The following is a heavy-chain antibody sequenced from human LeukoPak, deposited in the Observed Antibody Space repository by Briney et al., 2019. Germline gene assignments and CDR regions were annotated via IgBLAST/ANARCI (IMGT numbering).Heavy chain of an antibody. CDR2: ISSSSSYI. J-gene: IGHJ4*02. Sequence: PGGSLRLSCAASGFTFSSYSMNWVRQAPGKGLEWVSSISSSSSYIYYADSVKGRFTISRDNAKNSLYLQMNSLRAEDTAVYYCARGTYYDILTGYYTPFDYWGQGTLVTASS. V-gene: IGHV3-21*01. D-gene: IGHD3-9*01. CDR1: GFTFSSYS. CDR3: ARGTYYDILTGYYTPFDY.